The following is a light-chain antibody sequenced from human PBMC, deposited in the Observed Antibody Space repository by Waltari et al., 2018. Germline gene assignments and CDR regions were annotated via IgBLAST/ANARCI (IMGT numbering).Light chain of an antibody. V-gene: IGKV3-15*01. J-gene: IGKJ1*01. CDR3: QQYNNWSRT. CDR1: LTVSSK. Sequence: EIVMTQSPATLSVSPGERATLSCRASLTVSSKLAWYQQKPGQAPRLLIYGASPRATGVPARFSGSGSGTEFTLTISSLQSEDFAVYYCQQYNNWSRTFGQGTKVEIK. CDR2: GAS.